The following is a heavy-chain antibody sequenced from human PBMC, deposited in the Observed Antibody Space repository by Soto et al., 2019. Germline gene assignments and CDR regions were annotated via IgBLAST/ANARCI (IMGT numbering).Heavy chain of an antibody. CDR3: ARDRCSSTSCHTEAYGMDV. CDR2: ISSSSSYI. Sequence: GGSLRLSCAASGFTFSSYSMNWVRQAPGKGLEWVSSISSSSSYIYYADSVKGRFTISRDNAKNSLYLQMNSLRAEDTAVYYCARDRCSSTSCHTEAYGMDVWGQGTTVTVSS. CDR1: GFTFSSYS. J-gene: IGHJ6*02. D-gene: IGHD2-2*02. V-gene: IGHV3-21*01.